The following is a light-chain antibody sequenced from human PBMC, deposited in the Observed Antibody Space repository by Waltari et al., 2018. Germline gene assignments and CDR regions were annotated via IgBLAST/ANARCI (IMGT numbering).Light chain of an antibody. CDR1: QSISSNY. CDR2: AAS. J-gene: IGKJ1*01. Sequence: DIVLIQSPGTLSFSPGERATLHSRARQSISSNYLAWYQQRPGQAPRLLIYAASSMATGIPDRFSGGASGTDFTLTISRLEPEDFAVYFCQQYINSPWTFGQGTKVEIK. CDR3: QQYINSPWT. V-gene: IGKV3-20*01.